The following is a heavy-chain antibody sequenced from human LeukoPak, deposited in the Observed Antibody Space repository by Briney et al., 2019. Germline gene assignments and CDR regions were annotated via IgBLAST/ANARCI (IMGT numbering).Heavy chain of an antibody. CDR1: GDPVSSGSYY. CDR3: ARVLSGITVA. V-gene: IGHV4-61*01. J-gene: IGHJ4*02. Sequence: PSETLSLTCIVSGDPVSSGSYYWSWIRQPPGKGLEWIAYIYYSGSTNYNPSLKSRVTISVDTSKNQFSLKLSSVTAADTAVYYCARVLSGITVAWGQGTLVTVSS. CDR2: IYYSGST. D-gene: IGHD6-19*01.